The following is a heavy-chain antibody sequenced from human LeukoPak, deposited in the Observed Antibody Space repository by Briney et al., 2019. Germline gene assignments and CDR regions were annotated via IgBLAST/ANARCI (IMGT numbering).Heavy chain of an antibody. CDR2: IYTSGST. CDR3: ASLEYDFWSGYPKSEAFDI. CDR1: GGSISSYY. V-gene: IGHV4-4*07. D-gene: IGHD3-3*01. Sequence: PSETLSLTCTVSGGSISSYYWSWIRQPAGKGLEWIGRIYTSGSTNYNPSLKSRVTMSVDTSKNQFSLKLGSVTAADTAVYYCASLEYDFWSGYPKSEAFDIWGQGTMVTVSS. J-gene: IGHJ3*02.